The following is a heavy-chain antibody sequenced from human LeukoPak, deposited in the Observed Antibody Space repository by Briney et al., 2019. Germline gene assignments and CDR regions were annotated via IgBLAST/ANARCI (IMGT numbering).Heavy chain of an antibody. CDR3: ARGLRLPMVRRTFDY. Sequence: SETLSLTCAVYGGSFSGYYWSWIRQPPGKGLEWIGEINHSGSTNYNPSLKSRVTISVDTSKNQFSLKLSSVTAADTAVYYCARGLRLPMVRRTFDYWGQGTLVTVSS. J-gene: IGHJ4*02. CDR1: GGSFSGYY. V-gene: IGHV4-34*01. D-gene: IGHD3-10*01. CDR2: INHSGST.